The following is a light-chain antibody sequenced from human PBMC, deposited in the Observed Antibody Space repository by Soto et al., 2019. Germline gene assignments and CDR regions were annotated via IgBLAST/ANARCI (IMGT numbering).Light chain of an antibody. Sequence: DIQMTQSPSTLSAFVGDRVSITCRASQNISRWLAGYQQKPGKAPNLLMYDASTLERGVPSRFSGTGSGTEFTLTISSLQPDDFATYYCQQYHRSSITFGQGTRLEIK. V-gene: IGKV1-5*01. CDR2: DAS. J-gene: IGKJ5*01. CDR3: QQYHRSSIT. CDR1: QNISRW.